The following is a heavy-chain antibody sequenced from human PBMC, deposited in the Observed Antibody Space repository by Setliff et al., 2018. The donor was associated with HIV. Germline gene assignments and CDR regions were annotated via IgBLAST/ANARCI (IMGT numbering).Heavy chain of an antibody. V-gene: IGHV3-74*01. CDR3: ARAASGNIQYFDY. D-gene: IGHD5-18*01. CDR2: IRSDGSST. Sequence: GGSLRLSCAASGFTFDDYAMHWVRQAPGKGLEWVSRIRSDGSSTTYADSVKGRFTISRDNAKNTLYLQMNSLRAEDTAVYYCARAASGNIQYFDYWGQGTLVTVSS. CDR1: GFTFDDYA. J-gene: IGHJ4*02.